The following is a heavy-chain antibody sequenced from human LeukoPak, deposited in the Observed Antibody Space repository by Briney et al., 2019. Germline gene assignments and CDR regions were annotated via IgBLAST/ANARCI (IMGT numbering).Heavy chain of an antibody. D-gene: IGHD4-17*01. V-gene: IGHV1-69*13. Sequence: SVKVSCKASGGTFSSYAISWVRQAPGQGLEWMGGIIPIFGTANYAQKFQGRVTIIADESTSTAYMELSSLRSEDTAVYYCARDISSLTTVTTLLAFDIWGQGTMVTVSS. CDR1: GGTFSSYA. J-gene: IGHJ3*02. CDR3: ARDISSLTTVTTLLAFDI. CDR2: IIPIFGTA.